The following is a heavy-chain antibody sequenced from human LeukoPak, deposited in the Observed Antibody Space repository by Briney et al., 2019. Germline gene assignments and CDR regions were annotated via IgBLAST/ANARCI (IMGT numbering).Heavy chain of an antibody. Sequence: ASVKVSCKASGYTFTSYDINWVRQATGQGLEWMGWMNPNSGNTGYAQKFQGRVTITRNTSISTAYMELSSLGSEDTAVYYCARGLRFLEWFIDAFDIWGQGTMVTVSS. J-gene: IGHJ3*02. CDR2: MNPNSGNT. CDR3: ARGLRFLEWFIDAFDI. CDR1: GYTFTSYD. V-gene: IGHV1-8*03. D-gene: IGHD3-3*01.